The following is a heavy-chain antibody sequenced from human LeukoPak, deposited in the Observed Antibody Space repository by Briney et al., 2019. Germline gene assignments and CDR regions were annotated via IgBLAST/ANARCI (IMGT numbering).Heavy chain of an antibody. CDR2: ISWNSGSI. CDR3: AKSGGFQYSSGWPYYFDY. V-gene: IGHV3-9*01. D-gene: IGHD6-19*01. J-gene: IGHJ4*02. CDR1: GFTFDDYA. Sequence: PGRSLRLSRAASGFTFDDYAMRWVRHAPGKGLEWVSGISWNSGSIVYADSVKGRFTISRDNAKNSLYLQMNSLRAEDTALYYCAKSGGFQYSSGWPYYFDYWGQGTLVTASS.